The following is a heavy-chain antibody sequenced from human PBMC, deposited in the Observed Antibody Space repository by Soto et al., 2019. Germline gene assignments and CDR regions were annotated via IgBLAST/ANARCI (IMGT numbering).Heavy chain of an antibody. V-gene: IGHV3-11*01. CDR3: TSLPSYGDYYYYYGMDV. D-gene: IGHD4-17*01. J-gene: IGHJ6*02. CDR1: GFTFSDYY. Sequence: PGGSLRLSCAASGFTFSDYYMSWIRQAPGKGLEWVSYISSSGSTIYYADSVKGRFTISRDNAKNSLYLQMNSLKTEDTAVYYCTSLPSYGDYYYYYGMDVWGQGTTVTVSS. CDR2: ISSSGSTI.